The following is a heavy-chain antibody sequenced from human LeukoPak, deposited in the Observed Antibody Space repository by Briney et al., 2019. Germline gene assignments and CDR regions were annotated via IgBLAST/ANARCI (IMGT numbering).Heavy chain of an antibody. J-gene: IGHJ3*02. V-gene: IGHV1-58*02. CDR2: IVVGSGNT. CDR3: AAEGSMIVGDAFDI. D-gene: IGHD3-22*01. CDR1: GFTFTSSA. Sequence: SVKVSCKASGFTFTSSAMQXVXXARGQRXXWXXWIVVGSGNTNYAQKXQERVXITRDMSTSTAYMELSSLRSEDTAVYYCAAEGSMIVGDAFDIWGQGTMVTVSS.